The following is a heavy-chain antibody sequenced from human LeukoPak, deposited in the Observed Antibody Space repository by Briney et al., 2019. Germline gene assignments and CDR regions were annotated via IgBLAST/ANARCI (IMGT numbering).Heavy chain of an antibody. Sequence: GGSLRLSCAASGFAFSDFEMNWVRQAPGKGLEWVSYISSSGNTTYYSDSVRGRFTISRDNAKNSLYLQMNSLRAEDTAVYYCASYYYDSSDMMAYGYWGQGTLVTVSS. D-gene: IGHD3-22*01. J-gene: IGHJ4*02. CDR3: ASYYYDSSDMMAYGY. V-gene: IGHV3-48*03. CDR1: GFAFSDFE. CDR2: ISSSGNTT.